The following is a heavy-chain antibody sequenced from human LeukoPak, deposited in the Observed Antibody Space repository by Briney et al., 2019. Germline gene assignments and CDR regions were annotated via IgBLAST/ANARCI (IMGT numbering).Heavy chain of an antibody. CDR1: GFTFSSYG. J-gene: IGHJ4*02. V-gene: IGHV3-33*06. D-gene: IGHD6-19*01. Sequence: QSGRSLRLSCAASGFTFSSYGMHWVRQAPGKGLEWVAVIWYDGSNKYYADSVKGRFTISRDNSKNTLYLQMNSLRAEDTAVYYCAKRVAGTPVNWGQGTLVTVSS. CDR3: AKRVAGTPVN. CDR2: IWYDGSNK.